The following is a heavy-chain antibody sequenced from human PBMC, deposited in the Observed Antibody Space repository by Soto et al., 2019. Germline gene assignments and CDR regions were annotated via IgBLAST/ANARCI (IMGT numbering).Heavy chain of an antibody. D-gene: IGHD6-19*01. V-gene: IGHV3-9*01. J-gene: IGHJ5*02. CDR3: ANGIEQWLSNWFDP. CDR1: GFTFESYA. CDR2: ISWNSNSI. Sequence: EVQLVESGGGLAQPGRSLRLSCEAPGFTFESYAMHWIRQAPGKGREWVSGISWNSNSIGYADSVKGRFTISRDNAKNSLYLQRNSLRVEATAFYYCANGIEQWLSNWFDPLGQGTLVTVSS.